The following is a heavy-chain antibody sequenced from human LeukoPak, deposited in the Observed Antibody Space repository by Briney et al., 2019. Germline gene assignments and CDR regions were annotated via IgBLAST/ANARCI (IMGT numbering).Heavy chain of an antibody. CDR2: ISSSSSTI. V-gene: IGHV3-48*01. D-gene: IGHD3-22*01. J-gene: IGHJ4*02. Sequence: HPGGSLRLSCVASEFIFSSHAMNWVRQAPGKGLEWVSYISSSSSTIYYADSVKGRFTISRDNAKNSLYLQMNSLRAEDTAVYYCARDPSGYDSSGYLDYWDQGTLVTVSS. CDR3: ARDPSGYDSSGYLDY. CDR1: EFIFSSHA.